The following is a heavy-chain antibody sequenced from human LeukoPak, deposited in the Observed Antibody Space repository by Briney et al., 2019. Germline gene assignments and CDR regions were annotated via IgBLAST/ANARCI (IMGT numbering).Heavy chain of an antibody. CDR3: ARVGTGLLQFSRGWYGNAFDI. V-gene: IGHV3-7*01. D-gene: IGHD6-19*01. CDR1: GFTFSRYW. Sequence: PGGSLRLSCAASGFTFSRYWMSWVRQAPGKGLEWVANIKQDGSEKYYVDSVKGRFTISRDNAKNSLYLQMNSLRAKDTAVYYCARVGTGLLQFSRGWYGNAFDISGQGTMVTVSS. J-gene: IGHJ3*02. CDR2: IKQDGSEK.